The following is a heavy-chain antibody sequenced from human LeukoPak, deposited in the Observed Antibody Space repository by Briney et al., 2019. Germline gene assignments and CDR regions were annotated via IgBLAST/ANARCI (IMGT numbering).Heavy chain of an antibody. CDR1: GFTFSSCA. D-gene: IGHD5-12*01. J-gene: IGHJ4*02. CDR2: ISGSGGST. V-gene: IGHV3-23*01. CDR3: AIILRGYSGYDRPPAYFDY. Sequence: GGSLRLSCAASGFTFSSCAMSWVRQAPGKGLEWVSAISGSGGSTYYADSVKGRFTISRDNSKNTLYLQMNSLRAEDTAVYYCAIILRGYSGYDRPPAYFDYWGQGTLVTVSS.